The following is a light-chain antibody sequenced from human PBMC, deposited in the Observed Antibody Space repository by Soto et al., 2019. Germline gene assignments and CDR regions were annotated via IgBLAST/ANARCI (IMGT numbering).Light chain of an antibody. CDR2: GAS. Sequence: EIVLTQSPGTLSLSPGERATLSCRASQSVRSTSLVWYQQKPGQAPRLLMYGASSRATGIPDRFSGSGSGTDFTLTISRLEPEDSAVYYCQQYGSSSWTFGQGTRVEIK. V-gene: IGKV3-20*01. CDR1: QSVRSTS. CDR3: QQYGSSSWT. J-gene: IGKJ1*01.